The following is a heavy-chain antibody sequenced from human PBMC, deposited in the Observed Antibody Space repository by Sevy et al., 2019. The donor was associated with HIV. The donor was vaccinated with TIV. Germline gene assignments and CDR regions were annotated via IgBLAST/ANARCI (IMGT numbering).Heavy chain of an antibody. V-gene: IGHV3-7*01. CDR1: GFTFSDSW. CDR2: INEDGSRL. Sequence: GGSLRLSCVASGFTFSDSWMIWVRQAPGKGLERIAFINEDGSRLGYVDSVRGRFTISRENIKNSLYLQMNNLRAEDTALYFCARDRAYGAVDYWGQGTLVTVSS. D-gene: IGHD2-21*01. J-gene: IGHJ4*02. CDR3: ARDRAYGAVDY.